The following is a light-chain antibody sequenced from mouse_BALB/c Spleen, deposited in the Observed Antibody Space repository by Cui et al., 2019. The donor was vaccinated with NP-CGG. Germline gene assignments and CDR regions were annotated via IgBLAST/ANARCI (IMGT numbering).Light chain of an antibody. V-gene: IGKV4-79*01. CDR2: SIS. CDR3: QLWSSNPLT. CDR1: SSVSSTY. J-gene: IGKJ5*01. Sequence: QIVLTQSPAIMSASPGERVTMTCSASSSVSSTYLYWYQQKSGSSPRLWIYSISNLASGVPARFSGSGSGTSYSLTINSMEAEDAATNYCQLWSSNPLTFGAGTKLELK.